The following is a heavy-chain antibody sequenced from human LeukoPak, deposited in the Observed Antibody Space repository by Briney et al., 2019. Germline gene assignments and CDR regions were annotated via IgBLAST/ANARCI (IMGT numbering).Heavy chain of an antibody. Sequence: GGSLRLSCAASGFTFSSYEMNWVRQAPGKGLEWVSYISSSGSTIYYADSVEGRFTISRDNAKNSLYLQMNSLRAEDTAVYYCARDAYYGSGSYYNYYYYYYMDVWGKGTTVTISS. J-gene: IGHJ6*03. CDR3: ARDAYYGSGSYYNYYYYYYMDV. CDR2: ISSSGSTI. V-gene: IGHV3-48*03. D-gene: IGHD3-10*01. CDR1: GFTFSSYE.